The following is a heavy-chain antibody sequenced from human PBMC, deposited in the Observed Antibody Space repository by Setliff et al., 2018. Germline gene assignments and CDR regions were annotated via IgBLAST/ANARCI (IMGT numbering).Heavy chain of an antibody. CDR3: AGTPARGTTWLSPFDY. Sequence: SETLSLTCTVSGGSVGSGNFYWSWIRQTAGKGLEWIGLIQSSGNTNYNPSLQSRVTISIDTSKNQFSLKMTSVTAADTALYYCAGTPARGTTWLSPFDYWGQGTQVTVSS. CDR1: GGSVGSGNFY. CDR2: IQSSGNT. V-gene: IGHV4-61*02. J-gene: IGHJ4*02. D-gene: IGHD5-12*01.